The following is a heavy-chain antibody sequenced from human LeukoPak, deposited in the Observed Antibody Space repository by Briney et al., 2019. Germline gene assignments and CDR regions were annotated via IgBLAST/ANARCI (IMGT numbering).Heavy chain of an antibody. CDR3: ARDPPEENYYDSSGYSFYFDY. CDR1: GFTFSDYY. V-gene: IGHV3-11*04. Sequence: GGSVRLSCAASGFTFSDYYMSWIRQAPGKGLEWVSYISSSGSTIYYADSVKGRFTISRDNAKNSLYLQMNSLRAEDTAVYYCARDPPEENYYDSSGYSFYFDYWGQGTLVTVSS. J-gene: IGHJ4*02. CDR2: ISSSGSTI. D-gene: IGHD3-22*01.